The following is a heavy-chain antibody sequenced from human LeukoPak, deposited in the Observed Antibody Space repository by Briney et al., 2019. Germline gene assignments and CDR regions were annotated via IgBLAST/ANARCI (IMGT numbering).Heavy chain of an antibody. CDR1: GSTVGSNY. D-gene: IGHD5-18*01. V-gene: IGHV3-53*01. Sequence: GGSLRLSCAASGSTVGSNYMTWVRQAPGKGLEWVSVMYSGDSTYYDDSVKGRFTISRDNSKNTLDLQMNSLRDEDTGVYYCARADGYSSWFVHWGQGTLVTVSS. CDR2: MYSGDST. CDR3: ARADGYSSWFVH. J-gene: IGHJ5*02.